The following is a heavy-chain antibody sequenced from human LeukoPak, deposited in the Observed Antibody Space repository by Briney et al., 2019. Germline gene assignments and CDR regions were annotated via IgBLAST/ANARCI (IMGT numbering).Heavy chain of an antibody. J-gene: IGHJ3*02. D-gene: IGHD1-26*01. CDR2: TYYRSKWFS. Sequence: SQTLSLTCAISGDRVSNNNVAWIWIRQSPSRGLEWLGRTYYRSKWFSTYAGSVRSRITIKTNTSKNQFSLQLNSVTPEDTAVYYCARERDLVGAANAMEIWGQGTMVTVSS. V-gene: IGHV6-1*01. CDR1: GDRVSNNNVA. CDR3: ARERDLVGAANAMEI.